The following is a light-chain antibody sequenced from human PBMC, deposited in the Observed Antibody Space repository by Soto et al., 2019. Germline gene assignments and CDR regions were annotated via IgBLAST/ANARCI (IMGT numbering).Light chain of an antibody. Sequence: EIVMTQSPTTLSVSPGERATLSCRASQSVSTNLAWYQQKPGQVPSLLIYGASTRASGIPARFSGSGSGTEFTLTIGSLQSEDFAVYYCQEYNNWPLLTFGQGTRLEIK. V-gene: IGKV3-15*01. CDR3: QEYNNWPLLT. CDR2: GAS. CDR1: QSVSTN. J-gene: IGKJ5*01.